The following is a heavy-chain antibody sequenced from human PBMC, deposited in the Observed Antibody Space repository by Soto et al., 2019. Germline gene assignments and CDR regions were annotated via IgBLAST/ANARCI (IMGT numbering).Heavy chain of an antibody. CDR3: ARETAGYCSSTSCYYYGMDV. CDR2: ISYDGSNK. CDR1: GFTFSSYA. Sequence: QVQLVESGGGVVQPGRSLRLSCAASGFTFSSYAMHWVRQAPGKGLEWVAVISYDGSNKYYADSVKGRFTISRDNSKNTLYLQMNSLRAEDTAVYYCARETAGYCSSTSCYYYGMDVW. D-gene: IGHD2-2*01. J-gene: IGHJ6*01. V-gene: IGHV3-30-3*01.